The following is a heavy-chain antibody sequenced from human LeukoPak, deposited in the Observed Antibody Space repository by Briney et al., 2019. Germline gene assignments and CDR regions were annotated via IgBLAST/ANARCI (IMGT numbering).Heavy chain of an antibody. J-gene: IGHJ6*02. D-gene: IGHD4-17*01. Sequence: GRSLRLSCAASGFTFSSYSMNWVRQAPGKGLEWVAVISYDGSNKYYADSVKGRFTISRDNSKNTLYLQMNSLRAEDTAVYYCARDTVTTSYYYYYGMDVWGQGTTVTVSS. V-gene: IGHV3-30*03. CDR3: ARDTVTTSYYYYYGMDV. CDR2: ISYDGSNK. CDR1: GFTFSSYS.